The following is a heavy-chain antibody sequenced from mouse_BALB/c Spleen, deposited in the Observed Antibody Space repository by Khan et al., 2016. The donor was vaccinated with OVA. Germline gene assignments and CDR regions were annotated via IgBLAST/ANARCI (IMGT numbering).Heavy chain of an antibody. CDR3: ARDPHYYSMEY. V-gene: IGHV2-6-5*01. CDR2: IWVSGSK. Sequence: QVQLKQSGPGLVAPSQSLSITCTVSGFSLTDYAVSWIRQPPGKGLEWLGVIWVSGSKYYNSVLKPRLSISKDNSKSQVFLKMNSLQTDDTAMYFWARDPHYYSMEYWGKGTSVTVSS. CDR1: GFSLTDYA. J-gene: IGHJ4*01.